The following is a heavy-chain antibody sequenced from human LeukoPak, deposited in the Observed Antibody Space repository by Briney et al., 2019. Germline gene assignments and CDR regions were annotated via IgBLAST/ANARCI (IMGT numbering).Heavy chain of an antibody. J-gene: IGHJ4*02. Sequence: SVKVSCKASGGTFSSYTISWVRQAPGQGLEWMGRIIPILGIANYAQKFQGRVTITADKSTSTAYMELSSLRSEDTAVYYRARDIQREQLVPGDYWGQGTLVTVSS. V-gene: IGHV1-69*04. CDR1: GGTFSSYT. D-gene: IGHD6-6*01. CDR2: IIPILGIA. CDR3: ARDIQREQLVPGDY.